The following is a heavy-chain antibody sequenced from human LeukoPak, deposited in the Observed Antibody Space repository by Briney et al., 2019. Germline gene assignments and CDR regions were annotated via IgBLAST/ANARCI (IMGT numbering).Heavy chain of an antibody. CDR3: ARSEDIVVVPAAMGAFDI. Sequence: SETLSLTCTVSGYSISSGYYWGWIRQPPGKGLEWIGSIYHSGSTYYNPSLKSRVTISVDTSKNQFSLKLSSVTAADTAVYYCARSEDIVVVPAAMGAFDIWGQGTMVTVSS. CDR2: IYHSGST. J-gene: IGHJ3*02. CDR1: GYSISSGYY. D-gene: IGHD2-2*01. V-gene: IGHV4-38-2*02.